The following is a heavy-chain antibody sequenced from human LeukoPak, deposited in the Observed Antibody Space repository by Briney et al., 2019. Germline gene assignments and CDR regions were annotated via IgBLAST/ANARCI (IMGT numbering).Heavy chain of an antibody. J-gene: IGHJ3*02. CDR1: GGTFSTHT. Sequence: GSSVKVSCKASGGTFSTHTINWVRQAPGQGLEWIGGIIPIFDTANYAQRLQGRLSITADHFTSMSYMELSSLRSDDTAVYYCTRERSGSCNGTSCFTGARDAFDIWGQGTMVTVSS. V-gene: IGHV1-69*01. D-gene: IGHD2-2*02. CDR2: IIPIFDTA. CDR3: TRERSGSCNGTSCFTGARDAFDI.